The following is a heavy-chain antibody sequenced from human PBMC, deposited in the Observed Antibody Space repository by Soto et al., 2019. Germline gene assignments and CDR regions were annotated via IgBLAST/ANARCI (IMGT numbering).Heavy chain of an antibody. CDR1: GFTFSSYA. J-gene: IGHJ4*02. CDR2: ISGSGGST. Sequence: GGSLRLSCAASGFTFSSYAMSWVRQAPGKGLEWVSAISGSGGSTYYADSVKGRFTISRDNSKNTLYLQMNSLRAEDTAVYYCANIQVVGLRGGDYWGQGTLVTVSS. CDR3: ANIQVVGLRGGDY. D-gene: IGHD3-22*01. V-gene: IGHV3-23*01.